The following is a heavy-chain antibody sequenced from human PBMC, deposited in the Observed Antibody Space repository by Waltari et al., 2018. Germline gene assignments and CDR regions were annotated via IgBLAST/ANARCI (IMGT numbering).Heavy chain of an antibody. D-gene: IGHD1-26*01. V-gene: IGHV4-39*01. CDR3: ARLDSRSGSYYFDY. CDR2: IYYSWST. J-gene: IGHJ4*02. Sequence: PPGKGVEWIGNIYYSWSTYYNPSLKSRVTTYIDTSKNQFSLKLSSVTAADTAVYFCARLDSRSGSYYFDYWGQGTLVTVSS.